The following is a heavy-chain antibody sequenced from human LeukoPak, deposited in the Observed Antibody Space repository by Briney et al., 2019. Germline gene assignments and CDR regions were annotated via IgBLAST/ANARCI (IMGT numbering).Heavy chain of an antibody. V-gene: IGHV3-30*02. J-gene: IGHJ3*02. CDR2: IRFDGTNK. CDR1: GFTFSSYG. CDR3: VKVGGAGVGTFIGAFDI. Sequence: GGSLRLSCAASGFTFSSYGMHWVRQAPGKGLEWVAFIRFDGTNKYYADSVKGRSTISRDKSTNTLHLQMNSLRADDTAVYYCVKVGGAGVGTFIGAFDIWGQGTMVTVSS. D-gene: IGHD6-13*01.